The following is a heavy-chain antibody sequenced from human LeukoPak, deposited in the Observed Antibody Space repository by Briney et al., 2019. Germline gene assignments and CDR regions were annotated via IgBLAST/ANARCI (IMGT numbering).Heavy chain of an antibody. V-gene: IGHV4-38-2*02. D-gene: IGHD2-8*01. CDR1: GYSISSGYY. CDR2: IYHSGST. J-gene: IGHJ5*02. Sequence: SETLSLTCTVSGYSISSGYYWGWIRQPPGKGLEWIGSIYHSGSTYYNPSLKSRVTISVDTSKNQFSLKLSSVTAADTAVYYCARVDCTNGVCPFDPWGQGTLVTVSS. CDR3: ARVDCTNGVCPFDP.